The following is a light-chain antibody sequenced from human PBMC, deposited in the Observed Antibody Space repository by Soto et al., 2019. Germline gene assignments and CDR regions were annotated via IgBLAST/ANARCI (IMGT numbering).Light chain of an antibody. CDR3: TSYVGSNIWV. V-gene: IGLV2-8*01. CDR2: EVS. CDR1: SSDVGAYKY. Sequence: QSALTQPPSASGSPGQSVTISCTGTSSDVGAYKYVSWYQQYPGKAPKLMIYEVSKWPSGVPDRFSGSKSGNKASLTVSGLQAEDEADYYCTSYVGSNIWVFGGGTKLTVL. J-gene: IGLJ3*02.